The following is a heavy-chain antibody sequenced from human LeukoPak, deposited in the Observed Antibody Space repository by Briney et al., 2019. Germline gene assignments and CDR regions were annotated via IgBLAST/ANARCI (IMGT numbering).Heavy chain of an antibody. CDR1: GGSISSYY. CDR2: IYYSGST. V-gene: IGHV4-59*12. CDR3: ARGPDSSGWYDGFDY. Sequence: SETLSLTCTVSGGSISSYYWSWIRQPPGQGLEWIGYIYYSGSTSSNPSFKSRLTISLDTSKNQFSLELSSVTAADWAVYYCARGPDSSGWYDGFDYWGQGTLVTVSS. D-gene: IGHD6-19*01. J-gene: IGHJ4*02.